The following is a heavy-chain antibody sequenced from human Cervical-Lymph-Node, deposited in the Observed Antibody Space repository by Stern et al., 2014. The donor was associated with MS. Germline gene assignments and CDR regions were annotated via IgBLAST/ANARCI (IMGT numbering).Heavy chain of an antibody. J-gene: IGHJ3*02. CDR1: GYTFTSYG. D-gene: IGHD2-15*01. Sequence: QVQLGQSGAEVKKPGASVKVSCKASGYTFTSYGISWVRQAPGQGLEWMGWISAYNGNTNYAQKLQGRVTMTTDTSTRQAYLELRSLRFDDTAVYYCARGLLGSENVFDIWGQGTMVTVSS. V-gene: IGHV1-18*01. CDR2: ISAYNGNT. CDR3: ARGLLGSENVFDI.